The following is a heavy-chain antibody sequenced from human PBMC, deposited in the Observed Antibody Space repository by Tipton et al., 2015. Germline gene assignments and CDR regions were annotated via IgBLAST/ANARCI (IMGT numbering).Heavy chain of an antibody. Sequence: TLSLTCNVSGESISNSHNFWSWIRQSPGKGLEWIGSVVYRGGTYYSPLLKSRVTISIDAAQNHISLKMTSVTAADTAVYYCARDTVGGLGMDVWGQGTTVTVSS. CDR2: VVYRGGT. D-gene: IGHD4-11*01. CDR1: GESISNSHNF. V-gene: IGHV4-39*07. J-gene: IGHJ6*02. CDR3: ARDTVGGLGMDV.